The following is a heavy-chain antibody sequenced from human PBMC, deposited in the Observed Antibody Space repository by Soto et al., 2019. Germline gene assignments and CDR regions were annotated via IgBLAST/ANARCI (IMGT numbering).Heavy chain of an antibody. D-gene: IGHD3-22*01. CDR3: ARGHPTMIVSRFDY. Sequence: ASVKVSCKASGYTFTSYGISWVRQAPGQGLEWMGWISAYNGNTNYAQKLQGRVTMTTDTSTSTAYMELSSLRSEDTAVYYCARGHPTMIVSRFDYWGQGTLVTVSS. J-gene: IGHJ4*02. V-gene: IGHV1-18*01. CDR1: GYTFTSYG. CDR2: ISAYNGNT.